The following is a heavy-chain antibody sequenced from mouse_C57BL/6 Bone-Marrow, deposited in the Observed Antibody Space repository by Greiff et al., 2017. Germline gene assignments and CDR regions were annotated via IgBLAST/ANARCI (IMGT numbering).Heavy chain of an antibody. J-gene: IGHJ1*03. D-gene: IGHD1-1*01. CDR2: ISYDGSN. V-gene: IGHV3-6*01. Sequence: VQLKESGPGLVKPSQSLSLTCSVTGYSITSGYYWNWIRQFPGNKLEWMGYISYDGSNNYNPSLKNRSSITRDTSKNQFFLKLNSVTTEDTATYYCAKNTTDWYFDVWGTGTTVTVSS. CDR3: AKNTTDWYFDV. CDR1: GYSITSGYY.